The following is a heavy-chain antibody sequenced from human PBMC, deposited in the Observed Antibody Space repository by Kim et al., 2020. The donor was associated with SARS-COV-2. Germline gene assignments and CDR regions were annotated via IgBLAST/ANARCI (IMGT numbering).Heavy chain of an antibody. CDR3: AKDIGSIAAALYGMDV. J-gene: IGHJ6*02. CDR2: ISWNSGSI. V-gene: IGHV3-9*01. D-gene: IGHD6-13*01. CDR1: GFTFDDYA. Sequence: GGSLRLSCAASGFTFDDYAMHWVRQAPGKGLEWVSGISWNSGSICYADSVKGRFTISRDNAKNSLYLQMNSLRAEDTALYYCAKDIGSIAAALYGMDVWGQGTTVTVSS.